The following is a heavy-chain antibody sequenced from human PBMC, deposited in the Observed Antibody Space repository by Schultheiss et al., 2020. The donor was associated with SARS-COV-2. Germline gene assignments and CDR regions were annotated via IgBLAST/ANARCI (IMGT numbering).Heavy chain of an antibody. CDR3: AKAPSYGDYYYGMDV. J-gene: IGHJ6*02. CDR2: ISGSGGST. V-gene: IGHV3-23*01. D-gene: IGHD1-26*01. CDR1: GFTFSSYW. Sequence: GESLKISCAASGFTFSSYWMSWVRQAPGKGLEWVSVISGSGGSTYYADSVKGRFTISRDNSKNTLYLQMNSLRAEDTAVYYCAKAPSYGDYYYGMDVWGQGTTVTVSS.